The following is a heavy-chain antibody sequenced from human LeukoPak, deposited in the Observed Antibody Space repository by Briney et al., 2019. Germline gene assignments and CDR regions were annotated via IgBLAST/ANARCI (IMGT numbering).Heavy chain of an antibody. CDR1: GDTFSNYE. Sequence: SGGSLRLSCAASGDTFSNYEMNWVRQAPGKGLEWVSHISSSGSGIFYADSVEGRFTISRDNANNLLYLQMNSLRAEDTALYYCAIHLNWNYGGFDYWGQGALVTVSS. D-gene: IGHD1-7*01. J-gene: IGHJ4*02. CDR3: AIHLNWNYGGFDY. V-gene: IGHV3-48*03. CDR2: ISSSGSGI.